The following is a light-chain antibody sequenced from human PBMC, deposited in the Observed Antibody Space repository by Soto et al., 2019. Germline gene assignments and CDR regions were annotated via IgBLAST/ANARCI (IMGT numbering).Light chain of an antibody. CDR3: QHSYRSPRT. CDR2: RTS. J-gene: IGKJ1*01. Sequence: DIQMTQSPSSLSSSVEDRVIITCRASQSSSKNVNGDQQKPGKAPNLLIYRTSDLQRLGPSTFSGSGSVTYFTLTSSSLRPEDFATYYCQHSYRSPRTCGQGTKVDI. CDR1: QSSSKN. V-gene: IGKV1-39*01.